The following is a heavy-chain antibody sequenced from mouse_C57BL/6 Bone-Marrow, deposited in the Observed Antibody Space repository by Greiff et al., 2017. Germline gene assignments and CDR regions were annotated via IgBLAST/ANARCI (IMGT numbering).Heavy chain of an antibody. CDR3: TTRGSSYGGAMDY. CDR2: IDPENGDT. CDR1: GFNIKDDS. D-gene: IGHD1-1*01. V-gene: IGHV14-4*01. J-gene: IGHJ4*01. Sequence: EVQLQQSGAELVRPGASVKLSCTASGFNIKDDSMHWVKQRPEQGLEWIGWIDPENGDTEYASKFTGTATITADTSSNTAYLQLSNLISEDTDVYYSTTRGSSYGGAMDYWGQGTSVTVSS.